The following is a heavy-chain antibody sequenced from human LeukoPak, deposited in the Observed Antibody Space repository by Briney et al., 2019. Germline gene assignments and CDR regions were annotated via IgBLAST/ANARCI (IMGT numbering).Heavy chain of an antibody. CDR3: ARGFYFDY. V-gene: IGHV4-38-2*02. CDR1: GYSMSSGYY. J-gene: IGHJ4*02. Sequence: SETLSPTCTVSGYSMSSGYYWGWIRQPPGKGLQWFGSIFHSGNSYYNPSLKSRVTISVDTSKNQFSLKLSSVTAADTAVYYCARGFYFDYWGQGTLVTVSS. CDR2: IFHSGNS.